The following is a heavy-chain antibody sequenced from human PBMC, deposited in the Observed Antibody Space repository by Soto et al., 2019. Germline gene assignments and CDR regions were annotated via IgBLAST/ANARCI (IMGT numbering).Heavy chain of an antibody. J-gene: IGHJ6*02. CDR1: GGTFSSYA. V-gene: IGHV1-69*13. CDR2: IIPIFGTA. D-gene: IGHD2-2*01. Sequence: RASVKVSCKASGGTFSSYAISWVRQAPGQGLEWMGGIIPIFGTANYAQKFQGRVTITADESTSTAYMELSSLRSEDTAVYYCARSKEKIVVVPAAAYYYYYGMDVWGQGTTVTVSS. CDR3: ARSKEKIVVVPAAAYYYYYGMDV.